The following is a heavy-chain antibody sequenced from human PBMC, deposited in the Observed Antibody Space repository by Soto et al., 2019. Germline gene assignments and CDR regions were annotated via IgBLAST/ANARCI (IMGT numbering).Heavy chain of an antibody. CDR1: GFTFSNYA. D-gene: IGHD1-26*01. CDR2: ITRTDST. V-gene: IGHV3-23*01. Sequence: LRLSCTASGFTFSNYAMSWVRQAPGKGLEWVSAITRTDSTYYADSVKGRFTISRDSSRNTLYLQMNSLGAEDAALYYCAKALVGEVGATDYWGQGTLVTVSS. J-gene: IGHJ4*02. CDR3: AKALVGEVGATDY.